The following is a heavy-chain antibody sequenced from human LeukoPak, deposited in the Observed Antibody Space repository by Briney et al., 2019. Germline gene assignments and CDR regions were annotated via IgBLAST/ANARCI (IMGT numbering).Heavy chain of an antibody. CDR2: ISGSGDST. J-gene: IGHJ4*02. V-gene: IGHV3-23*01. D-gene: IGHD3-22*01. CDR3: AKSSYYYDSSGYFDY. Sequence: GGFLRLSCAASGFTFSSYAMTWVRQAPGKGLEWVSAISGSGDSTYYADSVKGRFTISRDNSKNTLYLQMDSLRAEDTAVYYCAKSSYYYDSSGYFDYWGQGTLVTVSS. CDR1: GFTFSSYA.